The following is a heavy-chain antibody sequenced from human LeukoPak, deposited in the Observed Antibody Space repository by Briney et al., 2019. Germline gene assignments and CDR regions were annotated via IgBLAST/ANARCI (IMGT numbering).Heavy chain of an antibody. D-gene: IGHD3-10*01. CDR2: INHSGST. J-gene: IGHJ4*02. CDR3: ARRAGILWFGPRGTFDY. CDR1: GGSFSGYY. V-gene: IGHV4-34*01. Sequence: SETLSLTCAVYGGSFSGYYWSWIRQPPGKGLEWIGEINHSGSTNYNPSLKSRVTISVDTSKNQFSLKLSSVTAADTAVYYCARRAGILWFGPRGTFDYWGQGTLVTVSS.